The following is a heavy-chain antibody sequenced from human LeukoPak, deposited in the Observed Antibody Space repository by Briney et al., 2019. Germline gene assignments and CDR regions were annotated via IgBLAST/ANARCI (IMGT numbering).Heavy chain of an antibody. CDR1: GFTLSTYW. CDR3: ARGADYAFDY. D-gene: IGHD3-16*01. CDR2: ISSNSRTT. V-gene: IGHV3-48*01. Sequence: PGGSLRLSCVVSGFTLSTYWMTWVRQAPGKGLEWVSYISSNSRTTYYADSVKGRFTISRDNGKNSLYLQMISLRGEDTAVYYCARGADYAFDYWGQGSLVTVSS. J-gene: IGHJ4*02.